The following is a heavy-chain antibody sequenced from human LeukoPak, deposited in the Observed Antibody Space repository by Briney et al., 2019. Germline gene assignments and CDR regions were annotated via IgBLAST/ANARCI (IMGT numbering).Heavy chain of an antibody. D-gene: IGHD3-10*01. CDR3: ARIFSPINGYGSGYYSFLGSLDP. J-gene: IGHJ5*02. Sequence: SVKVSCKASGGTFSNYAISWVRQAPGQGLEWMGGIIPIFGSVNYAQKFQGRVTITADESTSTAYMELSSLRSEDTALYYCARIFSPINGYGSGYYSFLGSLDPWGQGTLVTVSS. V-gene: IGHV1-69*13. CDR2: IIPIFGSV. CDR1: GGTFSNYA.